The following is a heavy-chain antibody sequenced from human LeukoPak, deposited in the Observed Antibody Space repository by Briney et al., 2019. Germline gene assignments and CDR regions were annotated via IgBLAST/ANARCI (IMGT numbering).Heavy chain of an antibody. CDR3: ARSQWLGDWFDP. Sequence: PGGSLRLSCAASGFTFSSYAMSWVRQAPGKGLEWVSSISSSSSYIYYADSVKGRFTISRDNAKNSLYLQMNSLRAEDTAVYCCARSQWLGDWFDPWGQGTLVTVSS. D-gene: IGHD6-19*01. V-gene: IGHV3-21*01. CDR1: GFTFSSYA. CDR2: ISSSSSYI. J-gene: IGHJ5*02.